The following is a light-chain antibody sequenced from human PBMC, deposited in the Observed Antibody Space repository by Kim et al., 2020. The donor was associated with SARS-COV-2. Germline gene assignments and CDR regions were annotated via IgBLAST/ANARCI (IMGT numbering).Light chain of an antibody. CDR1: SNIVGNQG. Sequence: QTATLTCTGNSNIVGNQGAAWLQQHQGHPPKLLSYRNNNRPSGISERFSASRSGNTASLTITGLQPEDEADYYCSALDSSLSVVVFGGGTQLTVL. V-gene: IGLV10-54*02. CDR2: RNN. CDR3: SALDSSLSVVV. J-gene: IGLJ2*01.